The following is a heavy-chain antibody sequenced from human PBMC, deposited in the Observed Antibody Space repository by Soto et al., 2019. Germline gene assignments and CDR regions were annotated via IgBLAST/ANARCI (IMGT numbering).Heavy chain of an antibody. Sequence: GASVKFSCKAAGYTFTGYYMHWVRQAPGQGLEWVGEISPKSGGTRYAQKFQGRVTMTKDTSITTVYMELSNLSPDDTAVYYCGRGRSGELVVFYWGQGTLVTVSS. J-gene: IGHJ4*02. CDR1: GYTFTGYY. V-gene: IGHV1-2*02. CDR2: ISPKSGGT. D-gene: IGHD1-7*01. CDR3: GRGRSGELVVFY.